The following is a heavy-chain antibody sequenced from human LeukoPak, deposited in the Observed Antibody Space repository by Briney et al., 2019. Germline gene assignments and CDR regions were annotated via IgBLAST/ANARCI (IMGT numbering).Heavy chain of an antibody. CDR3: ARPPNSSSDDACDI. Sequence: SETLSLTCTVSGGSISSSSYYWGWIRQPPGKGLEWIGSIYYSGSTYYNPSLKSRVTISVDTSKNQFSLKLSSVTAADTAVYYCARPPNSSSDDACDIWGQGTMVTVSS. J-gene: IGHJ3*02. CDR1: GGSISSSSYY. CDR2: IYYSGST. D-gene: IGHD6-13*01. V-gene: IGHV4-39*01.